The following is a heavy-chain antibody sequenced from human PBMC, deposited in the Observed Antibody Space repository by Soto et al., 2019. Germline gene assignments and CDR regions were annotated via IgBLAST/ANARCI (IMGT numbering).Heavy chain of an antibody. Sequence: SETLSLTCTVSGGSSSSSSYYWGWIRQPPGKGLEWIGSIYYSGSTYYNPSLKSRVTISVDTSKNQFSLKLSSVTAADTAVYYCARHPRYYYYMDVWGKGTTVTVSS. CDR3: ARHPRYYYYMDV. J-gene: IGHJ6*03. V-gene: IGHV4-39*01. CDR2: IYYSGST. CDR1: GGSSSSSSYY.